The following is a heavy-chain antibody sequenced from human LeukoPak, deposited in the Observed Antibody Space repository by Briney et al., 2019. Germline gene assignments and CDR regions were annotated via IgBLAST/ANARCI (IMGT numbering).Heavy chain of an antibody. CDR3: ARGRVVTAPFHY. J-gene: IGHJ4*02. CDR1: GGSFSGYY. D-gene: IGHD2-15*01. Sequence: SETLSLTCAVYGGSFSGYYWSWIREPPGKGLEWIGEINHGGGTNYNASLKSRVTISVDTSKNQFSLKLSSVTAADTAVYFCARGRVVTAPFHYWGQGTLVTVSS. CDR2: INHGGGT. V-gene: IGHV4-34*01.